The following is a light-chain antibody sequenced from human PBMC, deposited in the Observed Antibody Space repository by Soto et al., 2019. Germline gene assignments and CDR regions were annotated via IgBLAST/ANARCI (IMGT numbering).Light chain of an antibody. CDR3: QQSESLPLT. J-gene: IGKJ4*01. V-gene: IGKV1D-12*01. CDR1: QGINSW. CDR2: STS. Sequence: DLQMTQSPSSVSASVGDRVTITCWASQGINSWLAWYQQKPGKAPKLLIYSTSNLQSGVPSRFSGSGSGTDFTLTITSLQPEDFATYFCQQSESLPLTFGGGTKVEIK.